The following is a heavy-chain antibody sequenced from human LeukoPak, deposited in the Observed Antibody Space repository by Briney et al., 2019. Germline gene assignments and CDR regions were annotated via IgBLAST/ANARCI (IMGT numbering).Heavy chain of an antibody. D-gene: IGHD3-3*01. Sequence: GGSLRLSCAASGFTFSSYSMNWVRQAPGKGLEWVSSISSSSSYIYYADSVKGRFTISRDNAKNSLYLQMNSLRAEDTAVYYCARDGEPYYDFWSGPNHDAFDIWGQGTMVTVSS. J-gene: IGHJ3*02. V-gene: IGHV3-21*01. CDR3: ARDGEPYYDFWSGPNHDAFDI. CDR2: ISSSSSYI. CDR1: GFTFSSYS.